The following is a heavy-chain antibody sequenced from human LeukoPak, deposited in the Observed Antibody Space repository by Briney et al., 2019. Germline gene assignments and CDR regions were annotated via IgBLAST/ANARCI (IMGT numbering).Heavy chain of an antibody. D-gene: IGHD2-15*01. CDR1: GITFSNYW. CDR3: ATEPGIGYAFGI. CDR2: INPDGSEK. Sequence: GGPLRLSCAASGITFSNYWMSWVRQAPGKGLEWVANINPDGSEKNYAHSVKGRFTISRDNAKNSLSLQMNSLRAEDTAVYYCATEPGIGYAFGIWGQGRMVTVSS. J-gene: IGHJ3*02. V-gene: IGHV3-7*01.